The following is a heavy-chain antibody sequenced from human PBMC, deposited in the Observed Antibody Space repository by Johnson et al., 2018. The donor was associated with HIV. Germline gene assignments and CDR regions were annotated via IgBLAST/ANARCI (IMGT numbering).Heavy chain of an antibody. CDR3: ARDYRGAFDI. Sequence: QVQLMESGGGVVQPGRSLRLSCAASGFTFSSYAMHWVRQAPGKGLEWVAVISYDGSNKYYADSVKGRFTITRDNVKNSLYMQMNSLRVEDTAVYFCARDYRGAFDIWGQGTMVTVSS. CDR2: ISYDGSNK. V-gene: IGHV3-30*04. D-gene: IGHD4-11*01. CDR1: GFTFSSYA. J-gene: IGHJ3*02.